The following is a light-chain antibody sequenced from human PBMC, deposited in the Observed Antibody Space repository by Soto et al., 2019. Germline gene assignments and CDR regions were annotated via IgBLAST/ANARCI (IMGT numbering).Light chain of an antibody. V-gene: IGLV2-11*01. CDR2: DVS. Sequence: QSVLTHPRSVSGSPGQSVTIPCTGTSTDVGGYNYVSWYQQHPGKVPKLMIYDVSKRPSGVPDRFPGSKSGNTASLTISGLQAEDEADYYCCSYAGRDTLYVFGSGTKVTVL. CDR3: CSYAGRDTLYV. CDR1: STDVGGYNY. J-gene: IGLJ1*01.